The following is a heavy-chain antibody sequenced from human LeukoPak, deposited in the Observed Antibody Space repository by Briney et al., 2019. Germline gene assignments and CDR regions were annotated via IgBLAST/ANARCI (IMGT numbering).Heavy chain of an antibody. J-gene: IGHJ5*02. CDR3: ASIGWFDP. CDR2: ISSGSNTI. D-gene: IGHD1-26*01. CDR1: GFTFSTYS. V-gene: IGHV3-48*02. Sequence: PGGSLRLSCAASGFTFSTYSMNWVRQAPGKGLEWVSYISSGSNTIYYADSVKGRFTIFRDNAKNSLYLQMNSLRDEDTAVYYCASIGWFDPWGQGTLVTVSS.